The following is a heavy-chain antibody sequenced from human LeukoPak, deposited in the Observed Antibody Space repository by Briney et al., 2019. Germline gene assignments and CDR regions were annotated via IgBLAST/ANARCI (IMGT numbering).Heavy chain of an antibody. CDR3: ARSWAGMYYPFYYFDY. CDR2: INHRGTT. CDR1: GDSFSGYY. V-gene: IGHV4-34*01. Sequence: SETLSLTCAVYGDSFSGYYWSWIGQPPGKGLEWIAEINHRGTTHYNPSLKSRVNISADTSKNQFSLHLDSVTAADTAVYYCARSWAGMYYPFYYFDYWGQGTLVSVSS. D-gene: IGHD1-26*01. J-gene: IGHJ4*02.